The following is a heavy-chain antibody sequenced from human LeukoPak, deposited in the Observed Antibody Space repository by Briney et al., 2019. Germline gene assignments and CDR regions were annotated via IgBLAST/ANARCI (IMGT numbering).Heavy chain of an antibody. CDR3: AKDSLQWLAEYYFDY. V-gene: IGHV3-23*01. D-gene: IGHD6-19*01. CDR1: GFTFSSYA. Sequence: GGSLRLSCAASGFTFSSYAMNWVRQAPGKGLEWVSTIGAGGHSTYYADSVKGRFTISRDNSKNTLYLQMNSLRAEDTAVYYCAKDSLQWLAEYYFDYWGQGTLVTVSS. CDR2: IGAGGHST. J-gene: IGHJ4*02.